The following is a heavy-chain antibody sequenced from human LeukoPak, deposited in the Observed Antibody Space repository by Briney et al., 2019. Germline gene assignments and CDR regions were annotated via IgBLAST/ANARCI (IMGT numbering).Heavy chain of an antibody. Sequence: GGSLRLSCAASGFTFSNYAIHWVRQAPGKGLDWVAVVSFDGSKKYYADSVKGRFTISRDNSKNTLYLQMNALRPDDTAVYYCTRAKRGPFDYWGQGTLVTVSS. V-gene: IGHV3-30-3*01. CDR1: GFTFSNYA. J-gene: IGHJ4*01. CDR3: TRAKRGPFDY. CDR2: VSFDGSKK.